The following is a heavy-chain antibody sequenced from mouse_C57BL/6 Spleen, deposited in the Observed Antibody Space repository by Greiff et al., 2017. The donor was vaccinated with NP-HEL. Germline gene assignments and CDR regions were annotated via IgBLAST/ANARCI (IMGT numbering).Heavy chain of an antibody. V-gene: IGHV1-81*01. CDR3: ARGAQATCFDY. J-gene: IGHJ2*01. CDR2: IYPRSGNT. D-gene: IGHD3-2*02. CDR1: GYTFTSYG. Sequence: QVQLQQSGAELARPGASVKLSCKASGYTFTSYGISWVKQRTGQGLEWIGEIYPRSGNTYYNEKFKGKATLTADKSSSTAYMELRSLTSEDSAVYFCARGAQATCFDYWGQGTTLTVSS.